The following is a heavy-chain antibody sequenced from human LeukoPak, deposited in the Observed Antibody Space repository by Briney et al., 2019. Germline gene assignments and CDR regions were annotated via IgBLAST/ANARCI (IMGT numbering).Heavy chain of an antibody. CDR2: ISAYNGNT. CDR3: ARDAEPQPTIFTIGDY. D-gene: IGHD5-12*01. Sequence: ASVKVSCKASGYTFTSYGISWVRQAPGQGLEWMGWISAYNGNTNYAQKFQGRVTMTRDTSTSTVYMELSSLRSEDTAVYYCARDAEPQPTIFTIGDYWGQGTLVTVSS. J-gene: IGHJ4*02. CDR1: GYTFTSYG. V-gene: IGHV1-18*01.